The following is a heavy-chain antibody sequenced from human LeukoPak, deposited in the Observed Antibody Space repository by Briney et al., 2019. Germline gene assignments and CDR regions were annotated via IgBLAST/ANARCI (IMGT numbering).Heavy chain of an antibody. CDR1: GFTFKNYA. D-gene: IGHD3-16*01. J-gene: IGHJ4*02. CDR2: LRGDGET. Sequence: GGSLTLSCAAVGFTFKNYAMSWVRQSPARGLEWVPSLRGDGETFYADSVKGRFTLSRDHSRNTVFLQLNNLRVEDTAIYYCAKASWVWNVDAVLWGQGTVVTVSS. V-gene: IGHV3-23*01. CDR3: AKASWVWNVDAVL.